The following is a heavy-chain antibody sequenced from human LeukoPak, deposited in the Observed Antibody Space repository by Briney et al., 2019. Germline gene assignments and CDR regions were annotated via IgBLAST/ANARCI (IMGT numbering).Heavy chain of an antibody. V-gene: IGHV4-39*01. Sequence: SETLSLTCTVSGGSISGSSHYWGWIRQSPGTGLEWIGSIHYSGTTYYNPSLNSRVTISVDTSKNQFSLKLSSVTAADTAVYYCARTLSSTGSYTYWGQGNLVTVSS. D-gene: IGHD3-10*01. CDR1: GGSISGSSHY. CDR3: ARTLSSTGSYTY. CDR2: IHYSGTT. J-gene: IGHJ4*02.